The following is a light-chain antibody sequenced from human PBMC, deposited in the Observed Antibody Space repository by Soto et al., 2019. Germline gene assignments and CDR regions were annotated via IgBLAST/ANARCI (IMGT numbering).Light chain of an antibody. CDR2: VNTDGSH. CDR3: QTWGAGFSVV. J-gene: IGLJ2*01. CDR1: SGHSSYA. Sequence: QLVLTQSPSASASLGASVKLTCTLSSGHSSYAIAWHQQQPEKGPRYLMKVNTDGSHNKGDGIPDRFSGSSSGAARYLTISCLQSEDEADYYCQTWGAGFSVVFGGGTKLTVL. V-gene: IGLV4-69*01.